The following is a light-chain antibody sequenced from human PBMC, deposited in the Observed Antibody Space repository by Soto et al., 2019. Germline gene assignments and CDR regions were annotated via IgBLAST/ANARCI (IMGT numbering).Light chain of an antibody. V-gene: IGLV1-44*01. CDR2: SDN. CDR3: AAWDDSLSGRYV. J-gene: IGLJ1*01. Sequence: QSALTQPPSASGTPGQRVTISCSGSSSNIGSNTVNWYQQLPGTAPKVLIFSDNQRPSGVPDRFSGSKSGTSASLAISGLQSEDEADYYCAAWDDSLSGRYVFGTGTKV. CDR1: SSNIGSNT.